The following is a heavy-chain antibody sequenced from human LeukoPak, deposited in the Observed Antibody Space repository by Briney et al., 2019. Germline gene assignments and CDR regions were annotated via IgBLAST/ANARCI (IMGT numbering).Heavy chain of an antibody. CDR1: GLTVSSNY. D-gene: IGHD6-25*01. CDR3: ASEPRLLDH. CDR2: ISNGGTTT. V-gene: IGHV3-11*04. J-gene: IGHJ4*02. Sequence: GGSLRLSCAASGLTVSSNYMTWIRQAPGKGLEWVSYISNGGTTTKYADSVEGRFTISRDNAKNFLYLQMNSLRAEDTAVYFCASEPRLLDHWGQGTLVTVSS.